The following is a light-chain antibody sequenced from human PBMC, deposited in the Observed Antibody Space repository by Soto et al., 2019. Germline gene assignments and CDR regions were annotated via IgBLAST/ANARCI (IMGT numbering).Light chain of an antibody. CDR1: SSNIGSNT. CDR2: SNN. Sequence: SVLTQPPSASVTPGQRVTISCSGSSSNIGSNTVNWYQQLPGTAPKLVIYSNNQRPSGVPDRFSGSKSGTSASLAISGLQSEDEAYYYCVAWDDSLNGYVVVGGGTK. CDR3: VAWDDSLNGYVV. V-gene: IGLV1-44*01. J-gene: IGLJ2*01.